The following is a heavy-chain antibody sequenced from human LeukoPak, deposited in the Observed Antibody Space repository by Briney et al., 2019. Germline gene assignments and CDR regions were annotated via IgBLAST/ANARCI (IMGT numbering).Heavy chain of an antibody. V-gene: IGHV3-30*02. J-gene: IGHJ4*02. D-gene: IGHD3-16*01. CDR2: IRYDGSSK. Sequence: GGALRIPRAAAGFTFSTSGMHLVRPAPGKGVGWVAFIRYDGSSKYFADSVKGRFTISRDNSKDTLYLQMNSLRAEDTAVYYCAKGLTFGFDYWGQGTLVTVSS. CDR1: GFTFSTSG. CDR3: AKGLTFGFDY.